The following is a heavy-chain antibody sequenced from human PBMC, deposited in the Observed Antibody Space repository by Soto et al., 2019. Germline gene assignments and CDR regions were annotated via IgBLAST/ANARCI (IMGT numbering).Heavy chain of an antibody. CDR1: GFIFSNYW. Sequence: PGGSLRLSCAASGFIFSNYWMTWVRQTPGKGLEWVANINQDGSQKYYVDSVKGRFTISRDNAKNSLFLQIYSLRAEDTAVYYCAKDQGWFDPWGQGALVTVSS. CDR3: AKDQGWFDP. J-gene: IGHJ5*02. V-gene: IGHV3-7*01. CDR2: INQDGSQK.